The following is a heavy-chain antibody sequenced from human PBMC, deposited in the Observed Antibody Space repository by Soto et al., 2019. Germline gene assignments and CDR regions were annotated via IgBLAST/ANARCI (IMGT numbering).Heavy chain of an antibody. CDR2: ISSGSTNI. D-gene: IGHD1-1*01. CDR1: GFTFSDFY. Sequence: QVQLVESGGGLVKPGGSLRLSCAASGFTFSDFYMSWIRQAPGKGLEWISYISSGSTNIFYADSVKGRFTVSRDNAKNSVYLQMDSLRAADTAVSYCARDRNAAGSDYWGQGTLVTVSS. J-gene: IGHJ4*02. CDR3: ARDRNAAGSDY. V-gene: IGHV3-11*01.